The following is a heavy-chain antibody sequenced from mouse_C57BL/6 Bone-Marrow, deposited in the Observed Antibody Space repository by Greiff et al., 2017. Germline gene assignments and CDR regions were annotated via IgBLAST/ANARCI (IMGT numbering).Heavy chain of an antibody. CDR2: TFYSGIT. J-gene: IGHJ2*01. V-gene: IGHV3-3*01. CDR1: GFSINSDCY. Sequence: EVQVVESGPSLVRPSQTLSLTCTVTGFSINSDCYWIWIRQFPGNKLEYIGYTFYSGITYYNPSLESRTYITRDTSKNQFSLKLSSVTTEDTATYYCARVVITTVAPYYFDYWGQGTTLTVSS. D-gene: IGHD1-1*01. CDR3: ARVVITTVAPYYFDY.